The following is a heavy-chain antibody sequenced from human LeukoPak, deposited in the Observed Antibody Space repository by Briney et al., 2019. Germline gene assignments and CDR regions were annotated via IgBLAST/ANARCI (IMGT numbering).Heavy chain of an antibody. CDR2: IFYSGST. Sequence: PSETLSLTCTVSGGSISTSNYYWGWIRQPPGKGLEWIGNIFYSGSTYYSPSLKSRVTISLDTSRNQFSLQLNSVTPEDTAVYYCARDSPIVGAPTAFDIWGQGTMVTVSS. V-gene: IGHV4-39*07. D-gene: IGHD1-26*01. J-gene: IGHJ3*02. CDR3: ARDSPIVGAPTAFDI. CDR1: GGSISTSNYY.